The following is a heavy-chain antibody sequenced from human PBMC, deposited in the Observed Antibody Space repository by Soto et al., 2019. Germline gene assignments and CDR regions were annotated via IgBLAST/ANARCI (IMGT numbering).Heavy chain of an antibody. CDR1: GFTFSNYW. CDR2: INSDGSTI. V-gene: IGHV3-74*01. J-gene: IGHJ4*02. D-gene: IGHD1-26*01. Sequence: EVQLVESGGGLVQPGGSLRLSCAASGFTFSNYWMHWVRQPPGKGLLWVSRINSDGSTIDYADSVKGRFTISRDNAKNTLYLQMNSLRAEDTAIFYFVRDRGGNYYGGFDYWGQGTLVTVSS. CDR3: VRDRGGNYYGGFDY.